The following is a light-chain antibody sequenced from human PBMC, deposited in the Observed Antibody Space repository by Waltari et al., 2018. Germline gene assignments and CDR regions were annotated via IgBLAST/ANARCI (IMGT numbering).Light chain of an antibody. J-gene: IGLJ1*01. CDR2: DVT. V-gene: IGLV2-11*01. Sequence: QSALTQPRSVSGSPGQSVTISCTGTSSDVGGYNYVSWYQQHPGKAPKFMIYDVTKRPSGVPVRFSGSKSGNTASLTISGLQAEDEADYYCCSYAGSYNFVFGSGTTVTVL. CDR1: SSDVGGYNY. CDR3: CSYAGSYNFV.